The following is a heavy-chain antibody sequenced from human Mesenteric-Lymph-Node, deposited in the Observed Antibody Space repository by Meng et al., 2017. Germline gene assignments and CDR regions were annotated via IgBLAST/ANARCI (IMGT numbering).Heavy chain of an antibody. J-gene: IGHJ3*02. Sequence: SVKVSCKASGGTFSSYTISWVRQAPGQGLEWMGRIIPILGIANYAQKFQGRVAITADKSTSTAYMELSSLRAEDTAVYYCARDRDSVDSGYDSQGDAYDIWGQGTMVTVSS. D-gene: IGHD5-12*01. CDR1: GGTFSSYT. CDR2: IIPILGIA. V-gene: IGHV1-69*04. CDR3: ARDRDSVDSGYDSQGDAYDI.